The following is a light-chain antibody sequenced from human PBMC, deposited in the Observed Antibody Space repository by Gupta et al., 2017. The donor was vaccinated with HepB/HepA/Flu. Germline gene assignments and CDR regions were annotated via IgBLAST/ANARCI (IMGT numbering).Light chain of an antibody. V-gene: IGKV1-39*01. CDR3: QQSYSFPRT. J-gene: IGKJ1*01. Sequence: DIQMTQSPSSLSASVGDRVTITCRASQSVSNNLNWYQQKPGKAPKLLIYAVSSFQSGVPSRFSGSRSGTDFTLTISSLQPEDVATYYCQQSYSFPRTFGQGTKVEIK. CDR1: QSVSNN. CDR2: AVS.